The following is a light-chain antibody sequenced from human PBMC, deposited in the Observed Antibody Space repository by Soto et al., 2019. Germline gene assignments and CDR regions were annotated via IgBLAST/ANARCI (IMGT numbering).Light chain of an antibody. Sequence: QSVLTQPPSASGTPGQRVTISCSGSSSNIGSNTVNCYQQLPGTAPKLLIDSNNQRPSGVPDRFSGSKPGTSASLAISGLQSEDEADYYCAAWDDSLNGAVFGGGTQLTVL. CDR1: SSNIGSNT. J-gene: IGLJ7*01. V-gene: IGLV1-44*01. CDR2: SNN. CDR3: AAWDDSLNGAV.